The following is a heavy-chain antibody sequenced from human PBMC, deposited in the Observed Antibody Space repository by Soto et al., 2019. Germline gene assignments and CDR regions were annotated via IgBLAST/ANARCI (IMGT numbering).Heavy chain of an antibody. CDR3: ARRSRTNYYYSGRDV. CDR2: IYPGDSDT. J-gene: IGHJ6*04. Sequence: PGESLKISCKGSGYSFTSYWIGWVRQMPGKGLEWMGIIYPGDSDTRYSPSFQGQVTISADKSISTAYLQWSSLKASDTAMYYCARRSRTNYYYSGRDVGGKGTTVTVPS. V-gene: IGHV5-51*01. CDR1: GYSFTSYW.